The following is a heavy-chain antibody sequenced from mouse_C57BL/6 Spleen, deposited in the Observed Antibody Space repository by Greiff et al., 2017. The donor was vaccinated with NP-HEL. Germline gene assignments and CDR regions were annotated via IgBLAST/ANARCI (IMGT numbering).Heavy chain of an antibody. CDR1: GYTFTSYW. J-gene: IGHJ4*01. CDR2: IHPSDSDT. CDR3: ATGITTVVAFPPYYAMDY. Sequence: QVQLQQPGAELVKPGASVKVSCKASGYTFTSYWMHWVKQRPGQGLEWIGRIHPSDSDTNYNQKFKGKATLTVDKSSSTAYMQLSSLTSEDSAVYYWATGITTVVAFPPYYAMDYWGQGTSVTVSS. D-gene: IGHD1-1*01. V-gene: IGHV1-74*01.